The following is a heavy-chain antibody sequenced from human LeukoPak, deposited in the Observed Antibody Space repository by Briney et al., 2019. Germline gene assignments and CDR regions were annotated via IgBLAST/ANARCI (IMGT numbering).Heavy chain of an antibody. J-gene: IGHJ3*02. CDR1: GGSLNDYL. V-gene: IGHV4-34*01. Sequence: PSETLSLTCAVYGGSLNDYLWSWIRQPPGQGLEWIGEVGHSGTTNYNPSLKSRVTISVDTSKNQFSLKLTSVTAADTAVYYCARELISSRAAFDTWGQGTVVSVSS. D-gene: IGHD3-10*01. CDR3: ARELISSRAAFDT. CDR2: VGHSGTT.